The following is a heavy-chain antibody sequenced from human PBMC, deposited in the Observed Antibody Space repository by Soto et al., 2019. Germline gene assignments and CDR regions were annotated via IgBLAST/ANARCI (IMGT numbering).Heavy chain of an antibody. CDR1: GYTFTRYV. J-gene: IGHJ4*02. D-gene: IGHD3-22*01. V-gene: IGHV1-18*01. CDR3: ARDFGPLASVYYYDSSGAFSYFDY. Sequence: ASVKASCRASGYTFTRYVISWVRQAPGQGLKWMGWISAYNGNTNYAQKLQGRVTMTTDTSTSTAYMELRSLRSDDAAVYYCARDFGPLASVYYYDSSGAFSYFDYWGKGTLVTGSS. CDR2: ISAYNGNT.